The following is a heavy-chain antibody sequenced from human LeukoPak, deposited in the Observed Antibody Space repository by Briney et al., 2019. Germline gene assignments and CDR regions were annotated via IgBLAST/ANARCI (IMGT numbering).Heavy chain of an antibody. J-gene: IGHJ4*02. CDR2: IYTVGTP. CDR1: GFSINNYY. Sequence: PSETLSLTCIVSGFSINNYYWSWIRQPAGKGLEWIGRIYTVGTPNYNPSLKSRVTMSVDTSKNQFSLKLTSVTAADTAVYYCVKGSLAAAGTLYFDFWGQGALVTVSS. D-gene: IGHD6-13*01. CDR3: VKGSLAAAGTLYFDF. V-gene: IGHV4-4*07.